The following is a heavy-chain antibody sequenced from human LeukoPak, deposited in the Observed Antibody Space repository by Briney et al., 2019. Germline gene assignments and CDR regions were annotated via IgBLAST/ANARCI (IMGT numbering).Heavy chain of an antibody. J-gene: IGHJ5*02. V-gene: IGHV4-61*02. Sequence: PSETLSLTCTVSGGSISSGSYSWSWIRQPAGKGLEWIGRFYTSGSTNYNPSLKSRVTISVDTSKNQFSLKLSSVTAADTAVYYCAREVIAAHNWFDPWGQGTLITVSS. CDR3: AREVIAAHNWFDP. CDR1: GGSISSGSYS. CDR2: FYTSGST. D-gene: IGHD6-6*01.